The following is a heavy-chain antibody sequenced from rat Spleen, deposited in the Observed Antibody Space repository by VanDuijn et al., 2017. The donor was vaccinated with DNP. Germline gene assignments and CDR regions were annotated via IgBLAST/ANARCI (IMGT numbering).Heavy chain of an antibody. CDR2: ITYDGGTT. V-gene: IGHV5-20*01. Sequence: EVQLVESGGGLVQPGRSLKLSCAASGFIFSDYGMAWVLQAPTKGLEWVASITYDGGTTYYRDSVKGRFTISRDDAKSTRYLQMESLRSEDTATYYCAKEALRAPFDYWGQGIMVTVSS. D-gene: IGHD3-1*01. CDR3: AKEALRAPFDY. CDR1: GFIFSDYG. J-gene: IGHJ2*01.